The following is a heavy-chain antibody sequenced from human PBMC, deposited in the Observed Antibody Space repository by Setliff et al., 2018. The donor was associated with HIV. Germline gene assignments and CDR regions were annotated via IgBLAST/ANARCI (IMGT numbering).Heavy chain of an antibody. CDR2: ISSSGSTI. D-gene: IGHD1-26*01. Sequence: AGGSLRLSCAASGFTFSSYTMSWIRQAPGKGLEWVSFISSSGSTIYYADTVKGRFTISRDNAKNSLYLQMNSLRAEATAVYYCASHLPPYSGNFDYWGHGTLVTVSS. CDR3: ASHLPPYSGNFDY. CDR1: GFTFSSYT. J-gene: IGHJ4*01. V-gene: IGHV3-48*04.